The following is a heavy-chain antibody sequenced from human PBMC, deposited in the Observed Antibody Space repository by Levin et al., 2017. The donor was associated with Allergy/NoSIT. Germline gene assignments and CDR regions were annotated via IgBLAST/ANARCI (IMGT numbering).Heavy chain of an antibody. Sequence: GESLKISCSASGFTFSSYAMHWVRQAPGKGLEYVSAISSNGGSTYYADSVKGRFTISRDNSKNTLYLQMSSLRAEDTAVYYCVKGRIAVAGEYFQHWGQGTLVTVCS. V-gene: IGHV3-64D*06. CDR1: GFTFSSYA. J-gene: IGHJ1*01. CDR2: ISSNGGST. D-gene: IGHD6-19*01. CDR3: VKGRIAVAGEYFQH.